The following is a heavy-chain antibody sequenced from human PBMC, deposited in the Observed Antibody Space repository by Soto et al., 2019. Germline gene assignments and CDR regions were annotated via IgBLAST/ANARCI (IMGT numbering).Heavy chain of an antibody. CDR1: GGSISSYY. D-gene: IGHD2-2*01. Sequence: SETLSLTCTVSGGSISSYYWSWIRQPAGKGLEWIGRIYTSGSTNYNPSLKSRVTMSVDTSKNQFSLKLSSVTAADTAVYYCARDLLNCXSTSCYSYYYYYYGMDVWGQGTTVTVSS. CDR3: ARDLLNCXSTSCYSYYYYYYGMDV. V-gene: IGHV4-4*07. J-gene: IGHJ6*02. CDR2: IYTSGST.